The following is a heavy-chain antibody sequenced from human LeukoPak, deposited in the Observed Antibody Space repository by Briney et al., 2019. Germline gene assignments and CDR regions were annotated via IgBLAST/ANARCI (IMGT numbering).Heavy chain of an antibody. CDR3: ARGREYSGYDSAFYV. Sequence: GGSLRLSCAASGFTFSSYDMSWVRQAPGKGLEWVAVIWHDGSNQYYTDSVKGRFTISRDNSKDTLFLQMNSLTAEDTAVYYCARGREYSGYDSAFYVWGQGTMVTVSS. CDR1: GFTFSSYD. D-gene: IGHD5-12*01. J-gene: IGHJ3*01. V-gene: IGHV3-33*08. CDR2: IWHDGSNQ.